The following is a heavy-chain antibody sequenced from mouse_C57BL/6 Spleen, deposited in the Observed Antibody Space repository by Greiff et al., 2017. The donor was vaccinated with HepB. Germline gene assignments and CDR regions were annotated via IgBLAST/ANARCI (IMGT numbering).Heavy chain of an antibody. Sequence: VKLVESGAELVRPGASVTLSCKASGYTFNDYEMHWVKQTPVHGLEWIGAIDPETGGTAYNQKFKGKAILTADKSSSTAYMELRSLTSEDSAVYYCTRPFITTVVGAYYYAMDYWGQGTSVTVSS. CDR3: TRPFITTVVGAYYYAMDY. J-gene: IGHJ4*01. D-gene: IGHD1-1*01. CDR1: GYTFNDYE. CDR2: IDPETGGT. V-gene: IGHV1-15*01.